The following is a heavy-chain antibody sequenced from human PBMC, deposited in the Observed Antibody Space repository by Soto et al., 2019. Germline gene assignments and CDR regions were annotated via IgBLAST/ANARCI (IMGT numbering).Heavy chain of an antibody. J-gene: IGHJ4*02. Sequence: ASVKVSCKASGYAFTSYGISWVRQAPGQGLEWMGWISAYNGNTNYAQKLQGRVTMTTDTSTSTAYMELRSLRSDDTAVYYCARRITMFGVEDYFDYWGQGTLVTVSS. CDR3: ARRITMFGVEDYFDY. CDR1: GYAFTSYG. D-gene: IGHD3-3*01. CDR2: ISAYNGNT. V-gene: IGHV1-18*01.